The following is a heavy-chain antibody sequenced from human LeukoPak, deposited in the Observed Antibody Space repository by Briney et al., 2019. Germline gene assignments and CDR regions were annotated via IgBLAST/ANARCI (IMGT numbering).Heavy chain of an antibody. Sequence: PSETLSLTCAVYGESFDGFYWNWIRQPPGKGLEWIGEINYSGMTNYNPALMTRVAISADSSKRQFSLDLTSVTAADTAVYYCAIRLATSRLATATTWFDPWGQGTLVSDSS. V-gene: IGHV4-34*01. CDR1: GESFDGFY. D-gene: IGHD2-2*01. J-gene: IGHJ5*02. CDR3: AIRLATSRLATATTWFDP. CDR2: INYSGMT.